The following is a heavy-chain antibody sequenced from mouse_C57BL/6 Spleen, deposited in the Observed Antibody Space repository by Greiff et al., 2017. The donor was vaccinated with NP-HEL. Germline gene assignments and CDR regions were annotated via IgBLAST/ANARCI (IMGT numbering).Heavy chain of an antibody. V-gene: IGHV1-82*01. D-gene: IGHD1-1*01. CDR3: ARNYGDY. Sequence: VKLKESGPELVKPGASVKISCKASGYAFSSSWMNWVKQRPGKGLEWIGRIYPGDGDTNYNGKFKGKATLTADKSSSTAYMQLSSLTSEDSAVYFCARNYGDYWGQGTTLTVSS. CDR1: GYAFSSSW. J-gene: IGHJ2*01. CDR2: IYPGDGDT.